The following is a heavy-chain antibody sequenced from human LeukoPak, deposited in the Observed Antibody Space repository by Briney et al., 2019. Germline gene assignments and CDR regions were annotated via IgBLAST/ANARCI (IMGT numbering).Heavy chain of an antibody. V-gene: IGHV3-30*18. CDR3: AKEGGDDYGDYGDLWYYY. Sequence: GGSLRLSCAASGFTFSSFGMHWVRQAPGKGLEWVAVMSYDGSNKYYADSVKGRFTISRDNSKNTLYLQMNSLRAEDTAVYYCAKEGGDDYGDYGDLWYYYWGQGTLVTVSS. D-gene: IGHD4-17*01. CDR1: GFTFSSFG. CDR2: MSYDGSNK. J-gene: IGHJ4*02.